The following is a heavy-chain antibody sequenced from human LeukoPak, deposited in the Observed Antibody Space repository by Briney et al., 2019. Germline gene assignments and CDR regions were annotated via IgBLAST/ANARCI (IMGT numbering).Heavy chain of an antibody. D-gene: IGHD6-13*01. CDR1: GYTFTTYG. Sequence: GASVKVSCKASGYTFTTYGISWVRQAPGQGLEWMGWISTYSGATNYVQNLQGRVTMTIDTSTTTAYMELRSLRADDTAVYYCATVSSSSWYAAIDYWGQGTLVTVSS. CDR3: ATVSSSSWYAAIDY. CDR2: ISTYSGAT. J-gene: IGHJ4*02. V-gene: IGHV1-18*01.